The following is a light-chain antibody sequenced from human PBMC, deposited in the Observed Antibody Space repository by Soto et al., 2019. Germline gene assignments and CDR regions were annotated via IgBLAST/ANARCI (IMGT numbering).Light chain of an antibody. CDR2: AAS. Sequence: DIQMTQSPSSLSASVGDRVTITCRASQTINTYLNWYQQKPGKAPKLLIHAASSLQSGVPSRFSGSGSGTEFSLTISSLQPEDFATYYCQQSYRTPLTFGPGTKVDIK. J-gene: IGKJ3*01. CDR1: QTINTY. CDR3: QQSYRTPLT. V-gene: IGKV1-39*01.